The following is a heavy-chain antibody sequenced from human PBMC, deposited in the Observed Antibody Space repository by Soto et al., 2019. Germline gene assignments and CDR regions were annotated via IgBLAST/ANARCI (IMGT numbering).Heavy chain of an antibody. J-gene: IGHJ6*02. CDR3: ARDYDSSGSLGMDV. Sequence: SETLSLTCTVSGGSISSGDYYWSWIRQPPGKGLEWIGYIYYSGSTYYNPSLKSRVTIPVDTSKNQFSLKLSSVTAADTAVYYCARDYDSSGSLGMDVWGQGTTVTVSS. V-gene: IGHV4-30-4*01. D-gene: IGHD3-22*01. CDR2: IYYSGST. CDR1: GGSISSGDYY.